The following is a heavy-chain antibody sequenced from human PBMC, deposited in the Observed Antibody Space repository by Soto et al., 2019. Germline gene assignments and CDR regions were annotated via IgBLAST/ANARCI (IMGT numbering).Heavy chain of an antibody. CDR1: GFTFSHYA. CDR2: MSYDGSNE. D-gene: IGHD3-22*01. Sequence: GGSLRLSCAASGFTFSHYAMHWVRQAPGKGLEWVALMSYDGSNEYYADSVKGRFTISRDNSKNTLYLQMNSLRAEDTAVYYCARDPTYFYDRSGHYDYWGQGTLVIVSS. CDR3: ARDPTYFYDRSGHYDY. J-gene: IGHJ4*02. V-gene: IGHV3-30*03.